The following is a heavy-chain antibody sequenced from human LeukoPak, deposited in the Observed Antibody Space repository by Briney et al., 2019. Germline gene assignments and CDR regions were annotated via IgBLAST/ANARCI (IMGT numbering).Heavy chain of an antibody. CDR3: ATDGSGTSFPYYFES. V-gene: IGHV3-30*02. J-gene: IGHJ4*02. CDR2: IGSDGSKQ. Sequence: GGSLRLSCAASGFFFTSSGMNWVRQAPGKGQEWVTFIGSDGSKQYYADSVKGRFSISRDNSRNTVSLQMNSLRLEDTAVYYCATDGSGTSFPYYFESWGQGTLVTVSS. D-gene: IGHD3-10*01. CDR1: GFFFTSSG.